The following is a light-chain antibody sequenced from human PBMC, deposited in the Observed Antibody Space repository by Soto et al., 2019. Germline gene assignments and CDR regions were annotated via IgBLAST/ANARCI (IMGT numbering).Light chain of an antibody. V-gene: IGLV2-23*01. CDR1: SSDVGSYNL. CDR2: EDN. CDR3: CSYARSSTLV. J-gene: IGLJ7*01. Sequence: QSVLTQPASVSGSPGQSITISCTGTSSDVGSYNLVSWYQQHPGKAPKLMIYEDNKRPSGVSNRFSGSKSGNTASLTISGLQAEEEADYYCCSYARSSTLVFGGGTQLTVL.